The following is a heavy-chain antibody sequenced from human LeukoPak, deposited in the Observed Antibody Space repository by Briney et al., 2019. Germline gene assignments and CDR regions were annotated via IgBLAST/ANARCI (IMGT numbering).Heavy chain of an antibody. D-gene: IGHD3-22*01. J-gene: IGHJ4*02. CDR2: ISSSSSYI. CDR3: ARDNVRYDSSGSSPS. CDR1: GFTFSSYS. V-gene: IGHV3-21*01. Sequence: KTGGSLRLSCAASGFTFSSYSMNWVRQAPGKGLEWVSSISSSSSYIYYADSVKGRFTISRDNAKNSLYLQMNSLRAEDTAVYYCARDNVRYDSSGSSPSWGQGTLVTVSS.